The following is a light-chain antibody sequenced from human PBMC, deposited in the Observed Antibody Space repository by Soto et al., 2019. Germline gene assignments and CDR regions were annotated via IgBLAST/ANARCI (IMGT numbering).Light chain of an antibody. CDR2: YDS. Sequence: SYELTQPPSVSVAPGKTARLTCGGNNIGSKSVHWYQQKPGQAPVLVIYYDSDRPSGIPERFSGSNSGNTATLTISSVEAGDEADYYCQVWDSSSGNPWFGSGTQLTVL. J-gene: IGLJ6*01. CDR1: NIGSKS. CDR3: QVWDSSSGNPW. V-gene: IGLV3-21*04.